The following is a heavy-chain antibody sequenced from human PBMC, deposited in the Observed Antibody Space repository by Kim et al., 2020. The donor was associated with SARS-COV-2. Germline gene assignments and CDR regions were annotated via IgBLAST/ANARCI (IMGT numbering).Heavy chain of an antibody. V-gene: IGHV3-11*01. Sequence: RFPLSRDNAKNSLYLQMNSLRAEDTAVYYCARVKVVILGQLATGGPVDYWGQGTLVTVSS. D-gene: IGHD6-6*01. CDR3: ARVKVVILGQLATGGPVDY. J-gene: IGHJ4*02.